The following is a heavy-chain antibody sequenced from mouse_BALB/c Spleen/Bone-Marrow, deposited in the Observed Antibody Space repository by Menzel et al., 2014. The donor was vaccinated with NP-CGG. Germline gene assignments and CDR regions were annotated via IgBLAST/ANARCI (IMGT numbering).Heavy chain of an antibody. J-gene: IGHJ2*01. Sequence: EVKLMESGGDLVKPGGSLKLSCAASGFTFSSYGMSWVRQTPDKRLEWVATISSGGSYTYYPDSVKGRFTIPRDNAKNTLYLQMSSLKSEDTAMYYCARQGYGYDGFDYWGQGTTLTVSS. V-gene: IGHV5-6*01. CDR2: ISSGGSYT. CDR3: ARQGYGYDGFDY. CDR1: GFTFSSYG. D-gene: IGHD2-2*01.